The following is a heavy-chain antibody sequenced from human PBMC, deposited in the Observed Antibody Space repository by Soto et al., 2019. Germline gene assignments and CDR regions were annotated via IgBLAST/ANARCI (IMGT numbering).Heavy chain of an antibody. CDR3: VRSRDNGYYTYFDY. D-gene: IGHD3-22*01. CDR2: IYYSGSA. J-gene: IGHJ4*02. V-gene: IGHV4-30-4*02. Sequence: PSETLSLTCTVSGDSISSGDYYWSWIRQPPGKGLEWIGCIYYSGSANYNPSLKSRVTISVDTSKNQFSLNLSSVTAADTAVYYCVRSRDNGYYTYFDYWGQGTLVTVSS. CDR1: GDSISSGDYY.